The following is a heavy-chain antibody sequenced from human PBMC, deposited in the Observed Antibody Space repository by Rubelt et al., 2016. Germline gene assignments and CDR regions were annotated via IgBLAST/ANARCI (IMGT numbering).Heavy chain of an antibody. J-gene: IGHJ5*02. V-gene: IGHV4-34*01. D-gene: IGHD3-3*01. CDR2: INHSGST. CDR1: GGSFSGYY. CDR3: ARDARMRWSGSVVVLAYGLGP. Sequence: QVQLQQWGAGLLKPSETLSLTCAVYGGSFSGYYWSWIRQPPGKGLEWIGEINHSGSTNYNPSLKSRVTISVDTSKNQFSLKLSSVTAADTAVYYCARDARMRWSGSVVVLAYGLGPWGQGTLVTVSS.